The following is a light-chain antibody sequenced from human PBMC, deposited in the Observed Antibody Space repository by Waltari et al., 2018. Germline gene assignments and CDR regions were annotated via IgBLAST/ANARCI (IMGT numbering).Light chain of an antibody. V-gene: IGLV2-23*02. Sequence: QSALTQPASVSGSPGQSITHSCTATRSDVGRYTFVSWYQHHPGKAPKLIIYEVTKRPSGVSNRFSGSKSGNTASLTISGLLFEDEADYYCGAYAFHSLVFGGGTKLTVL. J-gene: IGLJ2*01. CDR3: GAYAFHSLV. CDR2: EVT. CDR1: RSDVGRYTF.